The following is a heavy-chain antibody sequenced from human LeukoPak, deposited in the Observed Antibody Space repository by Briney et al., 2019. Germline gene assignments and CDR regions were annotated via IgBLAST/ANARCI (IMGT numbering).Heavy chain of an antibody. D-gene: IGHD1-14*01. CDR1: GGSFSGYY. J-gene: IGHJ6*03. CDR3: GCRKLYYYYMDV. CDR2: INHSGST. Sequence: SETLSLTCAVYGGSFSGYYWSWIRQPPGKGLEWIGEINHSGSTNYNPSLKSRVTISVDTSKNQFSLKLSSVTAADTAVYYCGCRKLYYYYMDVWGKGTTVTVSS. V-gene: IGHV4-34*01.